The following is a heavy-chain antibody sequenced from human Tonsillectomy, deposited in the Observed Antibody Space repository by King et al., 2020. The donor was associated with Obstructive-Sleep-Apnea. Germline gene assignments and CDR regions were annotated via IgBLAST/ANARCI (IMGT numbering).Heavy chain of an antibody. V-gene: IGHV4-38-2*02. CDR2: IYHSGTS. CDR1: GYSISNDYY. Sequence: VQLQESGPGLVKPSETLSLTCTVSGYSISNDYYWGWIRQPPGKGLEWIGNIYHSGTSYYNPSLRSRFTISVDTSKNQFSLLLSSVTAADTAVYYCAREVIVGDTRGTDYWGQGTLVTVSS. CDR3: AREVIVGDTRGTDY. J-gene: IGHJ4*02. D-gene: IGHD1-26*01.